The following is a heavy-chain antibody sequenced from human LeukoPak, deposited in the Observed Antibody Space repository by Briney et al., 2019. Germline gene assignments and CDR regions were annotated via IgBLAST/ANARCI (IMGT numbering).Heavy chain of an antibody. J-gene: IGHJ4*02. Sequence: GGSLRLSCAASGFTFSRYGMHWVRQAPGKGLEWVSYISSSGSTKYYADSVKGRFTISRDNAENSLDLQMNSLRAEDTAVYYCARRYCSSTSCTLDYWGQGTLVTVSS. CDR2: ISSSGSTK. CDR3: ARRYCSSTSCTLDY. CDR1: GFTFSRYG. D-gene: IGHD2-2*01. V-gene: IGHV3-48*03.